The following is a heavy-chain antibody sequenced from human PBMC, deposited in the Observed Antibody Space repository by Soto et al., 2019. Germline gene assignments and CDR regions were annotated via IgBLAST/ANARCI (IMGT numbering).Heavy chain of an antibody. CDR3: VREMPVPIRGGYYYYSVLDA. CDR2: LKSDGRDT. D-gene: IGHD2-2*01. CDR1: GFSFNDNW. J-gene: IGHJ6*02. Sequence: PVGSLRLSCAASGFSFNDNWMHWARQVPGKGLMWVSRLKSDGRDTIYADSVEGRFTVSRDSAKNTLYLQMNSLRVEDTAVYYCVREMPVPIRGGYYYYSVLDAWGQGTTVTVSS. V-gene: IGHV3-74*01.